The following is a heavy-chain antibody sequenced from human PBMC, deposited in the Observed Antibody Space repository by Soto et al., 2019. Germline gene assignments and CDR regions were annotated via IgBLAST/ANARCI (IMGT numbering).Heavy chain of an antibody. CDR2: TYFRSKWYN. Sequence: SQTLSLTCAISGDSVSSNTASWNWIRQSPSRGLEWLGRTYFRSKWYNDYAVSVKSRIIINPDTSNNQFSLQLNSVTPEDTAVYFCAKGDNLGPKTGYAFDPWGQGVMVTVSS. J-gene: IGHJ5*02. CDR3: AKGDNLGPKTGYAFDP. V-gene: IGHV6-1*01. CDR1: GDSVSSNTAS. D-gene: IGHD5-12*01.